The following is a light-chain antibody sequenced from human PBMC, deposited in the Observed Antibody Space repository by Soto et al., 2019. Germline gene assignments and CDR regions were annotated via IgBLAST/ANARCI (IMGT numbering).Light chain of an antibody. CDR2: AAS. Sequence: AIRMTQSPSSLSASTRDRDTITCRASQGISSYLAWYQQKPGKAPKLLIYAASTLQSGVPSRFSGSGSGTDFTLTISCLQSEDFATYYCQQYYSYSTFGQGTKVDIK. V-gene: IGKV1-8*01. J-gene: IGKJ1*01. CDR3: QQYYSYST. CDR1: QGISSY.